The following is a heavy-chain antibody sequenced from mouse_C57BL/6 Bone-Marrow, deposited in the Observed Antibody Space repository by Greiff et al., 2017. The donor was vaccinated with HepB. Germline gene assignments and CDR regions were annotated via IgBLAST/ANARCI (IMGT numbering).Heavy chain of an antibody. Sequence: EVQRVESGGGLVKPGGSLKLSCAASGFTFSSYAMSWVRQTPEKRLEWVATISDGGSYTYYPDNVKGRFTISIDNAKNNRYMQMSHLKSEDTAMYFCARAGATYYAMDYWGQGTSVTVSS. CDR1: GFTFSSYA. CDR3: ARAGATYYAMDY. CDR2: ISDGGSYT. D-gene: IGHD1-1*01. V-gene: IGHV5-4*01. J-gene: IGHJ4*01.